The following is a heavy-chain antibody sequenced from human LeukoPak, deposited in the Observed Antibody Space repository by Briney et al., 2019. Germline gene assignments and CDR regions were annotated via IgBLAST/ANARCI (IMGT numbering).Heavy chain of an antibody. V-gene: IGHV1-8*02. D-gene: IGHD2-2*01. CDR2: MDPNSGNT. CDR3: ARVQGSDTSRSFDH. Sequence: ASVKVSCKPSGYTFTGHYIHWVRQAPGQGLEWMGWMDPNSGNTGYAQRFQGRVTLTRSTSLSEAYMELTSLKFEDTAVYYCARVQGSDTSRSFDHWGQGTLVTVSS. CDR1: GYTFTGHY. J-gene: IGHJ4*02.